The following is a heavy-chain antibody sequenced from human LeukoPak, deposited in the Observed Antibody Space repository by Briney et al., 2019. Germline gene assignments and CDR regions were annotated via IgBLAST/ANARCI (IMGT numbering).Heavy chain of an antibody. CDR3: ARDHIERGLN. CDR1: GGFITSYY. Sequence: SETLSLTCTVSGGFITSYYWSWIRQPPGKGLEWIGYIYYSGSTNYNPSLKSRVTISVDTSKNQFSLKLSSVTAADTAVYYCARDHIERGLNWGQGTLVTVSS. V-gene: IGHV4-59*01. CDR2: IYYSGST. J-gene: IGHJ4*02.